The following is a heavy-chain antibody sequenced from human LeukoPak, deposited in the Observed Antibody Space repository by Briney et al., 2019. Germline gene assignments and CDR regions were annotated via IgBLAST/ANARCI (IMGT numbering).Heavy chain of an antibody. CDR1: GFTISNNY. Sequence: GGSLRLSCAASGFTISNNYMSWVRQAPGRGLEWVSLIYNDGSTHYAHSVKGRFTISRDNAKNLLYLQMNSLRAEDAAVYYCAKDFPHYYESSHGMDAWGQGTTVTVSS. V-gene: IGHV3-66*01. D-gene: IGHD3-22*01. CDR2: IYNDGST. J-gene: IGHJ6*02. CDR3: AKDFPHYYESSHGMDA.